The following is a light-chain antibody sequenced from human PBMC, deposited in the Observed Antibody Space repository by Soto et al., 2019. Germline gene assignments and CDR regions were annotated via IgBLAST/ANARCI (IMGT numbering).Light chain of an antibody. J-gene: IGLJ1*01. V-gene: IGLV1-40*01. CDR3: LSYDTSISSPYV. CDR1: SSNIGPTYD. CDR2: VNN. Sequence: QSVLTQPPSVSGAPRQRVTISCTGSSSNIGPTYDVHWCQQLPRAALKLLIYVNNNRPSGVPDRFYGYKCGTSAYPAITGLQGEDEADYYYLSYDTSISSPYVFGAGTKLTVL.